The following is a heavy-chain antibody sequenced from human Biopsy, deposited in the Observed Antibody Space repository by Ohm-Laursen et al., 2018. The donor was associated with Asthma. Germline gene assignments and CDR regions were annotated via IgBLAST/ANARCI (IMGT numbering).Heavy chain of an antibody. CDR3: ARHPNNGDYSYWYFDL. J-gene: IGHJ2*01. CDR1: GFSMDTNSYF. Sequence: SDTLSLTWTISGFSMDTNSYFWGWIRQPPGKGPEWIGGVFYTGITYYNPSLESRVTMSVDTSKGQFFLEVNSVTAPDTAVYYCARHPNNGDYSYWYFDLWGRGTLVTVSS. V-gene: IGHV4-39*01. D-gene: IGHD4-17*01. CDR2: VFYTGIT.